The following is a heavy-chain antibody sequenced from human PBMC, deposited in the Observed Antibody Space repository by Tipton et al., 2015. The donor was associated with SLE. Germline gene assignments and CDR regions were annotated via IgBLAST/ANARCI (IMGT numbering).Heavy chain of an antibody. CDR2: INHSGST. J-gene: IGHJ4*02. V-gene: IGHV4-34*01. CDR3: AGGPLEEAVAGHFVY. CDR1: GGSFSGYY. Sequence: TLSLTCAVYGGSFSGYYWSWIRQPPGKGLEWIGEINHSGSTNYNPSLKSRVTISVDTSKNQFSLKLSSVTAADTAVYYCAGGPLEEAVAGHFVYWGQGTLVTVSS. D-gene: IGHD6-19*01.